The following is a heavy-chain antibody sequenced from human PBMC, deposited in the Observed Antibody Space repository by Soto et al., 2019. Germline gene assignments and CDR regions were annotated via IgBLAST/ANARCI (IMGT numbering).Heavy chain of an antibody. CDR2: ISGGGGTT. J-gene: IGHJ4*02. CDR3: AKGSRAYCGGDCYVDY. V-gene: IGHV3-23*01. CDR1: GFTFSNYA. D-gene: IGHD2-21*02. Sequence: GGSLRLSCAAPGFTFSNYAMTWVRQAPGKGLEWVSVISGGGGTTFYADSVKGRFTISRDNSRNTLYLQMNSLRAEDMAVYYCAKGSRAYCGGDCYVDYWGQGTLVTVSS.